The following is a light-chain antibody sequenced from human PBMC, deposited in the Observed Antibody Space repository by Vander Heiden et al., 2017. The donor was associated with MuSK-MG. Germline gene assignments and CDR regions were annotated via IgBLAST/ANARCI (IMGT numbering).Light chain of an antibody. CDR1: QSISSN. J-gene: IGKJ1*01. V-gene: IGKV3-15*01. CDR3: QQYQNWPRT. Sequence: EIVMTQSPATLSVSPGEGVTLSCRASQSISSNLAWYQHKPGQAPRLLIYTASTRATGIPARFSGSGSGTEFTLTISSLQSEDFAVYYCQQYQNWPRTFGQGTKVEIK. CDR2: TAS.